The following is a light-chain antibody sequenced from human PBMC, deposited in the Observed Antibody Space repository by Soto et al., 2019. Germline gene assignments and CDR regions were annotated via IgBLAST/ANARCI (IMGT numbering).Light chain of an antibody. V-gene: IGLV2-14*01. Sequence: QSALTQPASVSGSPGQSITISCTGTTSDVGGYNYVSWYQQHPGKVPKLLIHEVSNRPSGVSNRFSGSKSGNTASLTISGLQAKDEADYYCLSKTSSISYVFGTGTKVTVL. CDR3: LSKTSSISYV. J-gene: IGLJ1*01. CDR1: TSDVGGYNY. CDR2: EVS.